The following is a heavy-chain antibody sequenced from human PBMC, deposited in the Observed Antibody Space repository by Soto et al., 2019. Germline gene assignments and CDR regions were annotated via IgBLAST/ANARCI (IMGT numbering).Heavy chain of an antibody. CDR1: GGSFSGYY. Sequence: SETLSLTCAVYGGSFSGYYWSWIRQPPGKGLEWIGEINHSGSTNYNPSLKSRVTISVDTSKNQFSLKLSSVTAADTAVYYCARDGCSGGSCRTFFDYWGQGTLVTVSS. D-gene: IGHD2-15*01. V-gene: IGHV4-34*01. J-gene: IGHJ4*02. CDR2: INHSGST. CDR3: ARDGCSGGSCRTFFDY.